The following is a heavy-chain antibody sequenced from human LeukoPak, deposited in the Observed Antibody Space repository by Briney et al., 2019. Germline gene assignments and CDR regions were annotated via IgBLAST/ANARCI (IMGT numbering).Heavy chain of an antibody. J-gene: IGHJ6*03. CDR3: AREDSGSYYNYYYFYMDV. D-gene: IGHD3-10*01. CDR2: IYSTGNT. V-gene: IGHV4-39*07. CDR1: GDFIRSGHYY. Sequence: SETLSLTCTVSGDFIRSGHYYWGWIRQSPGKGLEWMGSIYSTGNTNYNPSLKSRVTLSVDTSKTQFSLRLSSVTAADTAVYYCAREDSGSYYNYYYFYMDVWGKGTTVTISS.